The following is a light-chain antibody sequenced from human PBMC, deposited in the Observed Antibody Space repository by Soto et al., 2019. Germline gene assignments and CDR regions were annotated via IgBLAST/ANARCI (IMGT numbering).Light chain of an antibody. V-gene: IGKV1-5*03. Sequence: DIQMTQSPSTLSASVGDRVTITCRASQTISGWLAWYQQKPGKAPKLLIYKASNLESGVPSRFSGSGSGTEFTLTISSLQPDDFATYYCQQYSSYWTFGQGTTVEIK. CDR3: QQYSSYWT. J-gene: IGKJ1*01. CDR1: QTISGW. CDR2: KAS.